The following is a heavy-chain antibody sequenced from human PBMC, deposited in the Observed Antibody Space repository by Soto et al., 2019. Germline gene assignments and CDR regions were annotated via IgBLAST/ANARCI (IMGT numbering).Heavy chain of an antibody. CDR2: ISFNNGDT. Sequence: QVQLVQSGPEVKKPGASVKVSCKTSGYTFSSYTISWVRQAPGQGLEWMGWISFNNGDTKYAQKFQGRVTMTTDTAKSTAHMELRSLRSDDTAVYYCARDRDVVLVPPPTYDYYYYGMDVWGQGTTVTVSS. CDR3: ARDRDVVLVPPPTYDYYYYGMDV. D-gene: IGHD2-8*02. V-gene: IGHV1-18*04. J-gene: IGHJ6*02. CDR1: GYTFSSYT.